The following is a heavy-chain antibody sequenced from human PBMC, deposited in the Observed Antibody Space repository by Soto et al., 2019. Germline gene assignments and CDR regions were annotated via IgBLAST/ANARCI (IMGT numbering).Heavy chain of an antibody. Sequence: PSETLSLTCTVSGGSISSGGYSWSWIRQPPGKGLEWIGYIYHSGSTYYNPSLKSRVTISVDRSKNQFSLKLSSVTAADTAVYYCARGYTVNNWFDPWGQGTLVTVSS. CDR2: IYHSGST. CDR3: ARGYTVNNWFDP. V-gene: IGHV4-30-2*01. J-gene: IGHJ5*02. D-gene: IGHD1-20*01. CDR1: GGSISSGGYS.